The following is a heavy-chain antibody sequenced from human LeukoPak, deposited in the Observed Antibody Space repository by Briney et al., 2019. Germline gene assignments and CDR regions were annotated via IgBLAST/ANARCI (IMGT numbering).Heavy chain of an antibody. Sequence: SETLSLTRSVSGGSLSNHYWSWVGQPPGKGLEGSGYIYSSGTTNYNPSLKSRVTISVDTSKNQFSLKLSSVTAADTAVYYCAREVSIQLWSRGFDIWGQGTMVTVSS. CDR2: IYSSGTT. D-gene: IGHD5-18*01. V-gene: IGHV4-59*11. J-gene: IGHJ3*02. CDR3: AREVSIQLWSRGFDI. CDR1: GGSLSNHY.